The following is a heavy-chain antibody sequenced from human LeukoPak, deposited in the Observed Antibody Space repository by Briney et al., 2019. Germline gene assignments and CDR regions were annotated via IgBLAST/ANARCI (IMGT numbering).Heavy chain of an antibody. V-gene: IGHV3-7*05. J-gene: IGHJ3*02. CDR1: GFTFSTYW. Sequence: GGSLRLSCAASGFTFSTYWMSWVRQAPGKGLEWVANIKHDGSEKFYVDSVKGRFTISRDNAKNSLYLQVNSLRAEDTAVYYCARIDAFDIWGQGTMVTVSS. CDR3: ARIDAFDI. CDR2: IKHDGSEK.